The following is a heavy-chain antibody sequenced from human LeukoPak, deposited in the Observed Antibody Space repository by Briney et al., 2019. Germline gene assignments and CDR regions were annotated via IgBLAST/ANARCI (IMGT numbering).Heavy chain of an antibody. D-gene: IGHD3-16*01. Sequence: SVKVSCKASGGTFSSYAISWVRQAPGQGLEWMGGIIPIFGTANYAQKFQGRVTITADESTSTAHMELSSLRSEDTAVYYCASLPEGGDDAFDIWGQGTMVTVSS. CDR3: ASLPEGGDDAFDI. CDR2: IIPIFGTA. V-gene: IGHV1-69*01. CDR1: GGTFSSYA. J-gene: IGHJ3*02.